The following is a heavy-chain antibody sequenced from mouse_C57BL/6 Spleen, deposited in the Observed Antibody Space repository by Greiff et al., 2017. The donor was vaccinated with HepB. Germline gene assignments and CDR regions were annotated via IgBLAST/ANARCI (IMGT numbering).Heavy chain of an antibody. CDR1: GYTFTSYW. J-gene: IGHJ2*01. CDR3: ARGYDEYFDY. Sequence: QVQLQQSGAELVKPGASVKLSCKASGYTFTSYWMQWVKQRPGQGLEWIGEIDPSDSYTNYNQKFKGKATLTVDTSSSTAYMQLSSLTSEDSAVYYCARGYDEYFDYWGQGTTLTVSS. V-gene: IGHV1-50*01. D-gene: IGHD2-2*01. CDR2: IDPSDSYT.